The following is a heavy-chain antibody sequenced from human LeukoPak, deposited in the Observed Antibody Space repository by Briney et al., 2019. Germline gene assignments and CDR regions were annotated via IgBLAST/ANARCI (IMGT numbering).Heavy chain of an antibody. CDR3: VKDLSGWYSFDY. J-gene: IGHJ4*02. V-gene: IGHV3-64D*09. Sequence: GGSLRLSCSASGFTFSSCAMHWVRQAPGMGREYVSGINDHGDTTHYGDSVRGRVTISRDDSKNTVQLQMSSLRAEDTAVYYCVKDLSGWYSFDYWGQGTLVTVSS. CDR2: INDHGDTT. D-gene: IGHD6-19*01. CDR1: GFTFSSCA.